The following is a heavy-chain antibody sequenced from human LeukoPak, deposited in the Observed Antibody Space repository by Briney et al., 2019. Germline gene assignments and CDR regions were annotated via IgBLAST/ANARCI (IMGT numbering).Heavy chain of an antibody. J-gene: IGHJ4*02. D-gene: IGHD5-12*01. CDR2: IYYSGST. CDR3: ARGSGYGLLDY. Sequence: PSETLSLTCTVSGGSISSYYWSWIRQPPGKGRGWMGYIYYSGSTNYNPSLKSRVTIAVDTSKNPFSLKRSSVTAPDTAVYYCARGSGYGLLDYWGQGTLVTVSS. V-gene: IGHV4-59*01. CDR1: GGSISSYY.